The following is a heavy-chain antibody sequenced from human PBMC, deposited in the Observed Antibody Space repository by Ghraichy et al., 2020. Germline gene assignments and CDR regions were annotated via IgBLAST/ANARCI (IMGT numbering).Heavy chain of an antibody. Sequence: SETLSLTCTVSGSSVSSSHFYWSWIRQPPGKGLEWIGYIYYNGSTNYNPSLKSRVTISLDTSNNQFSLKLSSVTAADTAVYYCAQMGIPAAIPYYYSLDVWGQGTTVTVSS. CDR2: IYYNGST. CDR1: GSSVSSSHFY. V-gene: IGHV4-61*01. J-gene: IGHJ6*02. CDR3: AQMGIPAAIPYYYSLDV. D-gene: IGHD2-2*01.